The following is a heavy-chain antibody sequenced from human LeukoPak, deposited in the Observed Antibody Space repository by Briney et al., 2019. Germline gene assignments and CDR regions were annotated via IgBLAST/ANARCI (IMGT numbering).Heavy chain of an antibody. CDR2: IRYDGTAQ. D-gene: IGHD1-7*01. Sequence: PGGSLRLSCAASGFTFSNYDMHWVRQAPGKGLEWVAFIRYDGTAQYYADSVKGRFTISRDNSKNTLYMQVNSLRAEDTAVFYCARGNSHVFDTWGQGTMVTVSS. V-gene: IGHV3-30*02. J-gene: IGHJ3*02. CDR3: ARGNSHVFDT. CDR1: GFTFSNYD.